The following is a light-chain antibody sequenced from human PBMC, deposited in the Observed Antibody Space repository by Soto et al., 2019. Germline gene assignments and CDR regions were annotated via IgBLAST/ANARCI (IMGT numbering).Light chain of an antibody. CDR1: QSVSSY. V-gene: IGKV3-11*01. J-gene: IGKJ4*01. Sequence: EIVLTQSPATLSLSPGERATLSCRASQSVSSYLAWYQQKPGQAPSLLIYDASNRATGGPARFSGSGSATDSTLTISSLEPEDSAVYYWQQRSNSPLTFGGGTKVEIK. CDR3: QQRSNSPLT. CDR2: DAS.